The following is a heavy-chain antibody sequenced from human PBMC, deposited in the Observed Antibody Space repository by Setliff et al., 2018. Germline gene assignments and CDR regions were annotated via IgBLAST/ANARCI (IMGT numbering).Heavy chain of an antibody. Sequence: GSLRLSCAASGFTFSSYSMNWVRQAPGKGLEWVSYISISSTIYYADSVKGRFTISRDNAKNSLYLQMNSLRAEDTAVYYCAKNGGDIVVVPAAPIDYWGQGTPVTVSS. J-gene: IGHJ4*02. D-gene: IGHD2-2*01. V-gene: IGHV3-48*01. CDR2: ISISSTI. CDR3: AKNGGDIVVVPAAPIDY. CDR1: GFTFSSYS.